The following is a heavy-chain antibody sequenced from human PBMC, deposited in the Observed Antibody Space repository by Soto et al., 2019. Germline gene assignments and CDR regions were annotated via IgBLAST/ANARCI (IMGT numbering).Heavy chain of an antibody. V-gene: IGHV3-30*18. CDR2: ISYDGSNK. CDR1: GFTFSSYG. Sequence: QVQLVESGGGVVQPGRSLRLSCAASGFTFSSYGMHWVRQAPGKGLEWVAVISYDGSNKYYADSVKGRFTISRDNSKNPLYLQMNSLRAEDTAVYYCAKDSGPYDILTGYYPYVIGFGDYWGQGTLVTVSS. D-gene: IGHD3-9*01. J-gene: IGHJ4*02. CDR3: AKDSGPYDILTGYYPYVIGFGDY.